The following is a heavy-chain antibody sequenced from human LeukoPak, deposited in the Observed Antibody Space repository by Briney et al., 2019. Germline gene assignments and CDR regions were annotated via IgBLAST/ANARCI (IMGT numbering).Heavy chain of an antibody. CDR1: GYSFTSYD. CDR3: ARGNYYENSGYWVLSAFDI. CDR2: INPNSSNT. V-gene: IGHV1-8*01. J-gene: IGHJ3*02. D-gene: IGHD3-22*01. Sequence: ASVKVSCKASGYSFTSYDINWVRQATGQGLEWMGCINPNSSNTCYAHSVQGSVTISRDNSKNSLYLQMNSLRAEDTAVYYCARGNYYENSGYWVLSAFDIWGQGTMVTVSS.